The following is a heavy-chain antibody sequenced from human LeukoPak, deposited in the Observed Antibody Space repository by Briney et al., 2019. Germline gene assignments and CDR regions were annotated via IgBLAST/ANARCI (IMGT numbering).Heavy chain of an antibody. CDR3: ARGGLYGYDVFDY. Sequence: GGSLRLTCVVSGFIASSNYMSWVRQAPGKGLEWVSYISGSGRTMSYADSVKGRFTISRDNAKNSLYLQMKSLRVEDTAVYHCARGGLYGYDVFDYWGQGTLVTVSS. V-gene: IGHV3-11*04. D-gene: IGHD5-12*01. CDR2: ISGSGRTM. J-gene: IGHJ4*02. CDR1: GFIASSNY.